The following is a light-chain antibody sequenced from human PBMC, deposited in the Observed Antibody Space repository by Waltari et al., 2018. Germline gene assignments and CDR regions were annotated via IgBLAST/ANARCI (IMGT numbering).Light chain of an antibody. CDR1: KLGDKY. CDR2: QDS. CDR3: QAWDSSTEVV. V-gene: IGLV3-1*01. J-gene: IGLJ2*01. Sequence: SYELTQPPSVSVSPGQTASITCSGDKLGDKYACWYQHKPGQSPVLGIYQDSKRPSGIPELFSGSNSGNTATLTISGTQAMDEADYYCQAWDSSTEVVFGGGTKLTVL.